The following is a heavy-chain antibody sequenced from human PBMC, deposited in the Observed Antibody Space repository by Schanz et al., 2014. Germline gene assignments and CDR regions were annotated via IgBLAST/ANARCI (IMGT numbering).Heavy chain of an antibody. D-gene: IGHD6-19*01. J-gene: IGHJ2*01. CDR1: GYTFTDYG. CDR2: INPNSGDT. Sequence: QVQVVQSGAEVKKPGASVKVSCKASGYTFTDYGVIWVRQAPGQGLEWMGWINPNSGDTNYAQKFQGWVTMTRDTSISTAYMEVSRLKSDDTAVYYCARLSVAGRPHVNYGYFDLWGRGTLVTVSS. CDR3: ARLSVAGRPHVNYGYFDL. V-gene: IGHV1-2*04.